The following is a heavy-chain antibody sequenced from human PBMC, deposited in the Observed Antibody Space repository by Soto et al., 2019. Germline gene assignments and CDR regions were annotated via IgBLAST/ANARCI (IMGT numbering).Heavy chain of an antibody. V-gene: IGHV3-30*04. CDR3: ARVATAMTYDF. D-gene: IGHD2-21*02. J-gene: IGHJ4*02. CDR2: ISNDGRWK. CDR1: GFSLSTNT. Sequence: GGSLRLSCAASGFSLSTNTMHWVRQVPGKGLEWVASISNDGRWKYYADFVKGRFTISRDTANNILYLEMNSLRAEDTSLYYCARVATAMTYDFWGQGTQVTVSS.